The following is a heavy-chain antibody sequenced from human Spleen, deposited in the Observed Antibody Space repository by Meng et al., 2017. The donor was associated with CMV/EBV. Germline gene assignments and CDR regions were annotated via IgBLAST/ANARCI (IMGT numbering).Heavy chain of an antibody. CDR2: IRYDGSSK. D-gene: IGHD4-17*01. Sequence: GESLKISCSASGFSFTNYDMHWVRQAPGKGLEWAAVIRYDGSSKKYIDSVKGRFTISRDNSKSTVYLQMDSLRAEDTAVYYCAKDDYGVDYWGRGTLVTVSS. J-gene: IGHJ4*02. CDR3: AKDDYGVDY. CDR1: GFSFTNYD. V-gene: IGHV3-30*02.